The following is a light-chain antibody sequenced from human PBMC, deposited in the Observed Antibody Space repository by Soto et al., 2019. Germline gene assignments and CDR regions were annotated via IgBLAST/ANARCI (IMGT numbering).Light chain of an antibody. J-gene: IGKJ3*01. Sequence: EIVLTQSPATLSLSPGERATLSCRASQSVSSYLAWYQQKPGQAPRLLIYDASNRATGIPARFSGSGSGTDFTLTISSLEPEAFAVYYCQPRSNWPAFGPGTKVDIK. CDR3: QPRSNWPA. CDR1: QSVSSY. V-gene: IGKV3-11*01. CDR2: DAS.